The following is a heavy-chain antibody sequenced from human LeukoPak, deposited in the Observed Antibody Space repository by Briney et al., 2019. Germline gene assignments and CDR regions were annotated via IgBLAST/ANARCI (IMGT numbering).Heavy chain of an antibody. CDR1: GFTFNTYS. D-gene: IGHD3-22*01. CDR2: ISSGSNYI. J-gene: IGHJ4*02. Sequence: GGSLRLSCAASGFTFNTYSMNWVRQAPGKGLEWVSCISSGSNYIYYADSMKGRFTISRDNSKNTLYLQMNSLRAEDTAVYYCARGWDSSGQIPFFYWGQGTLVTVSS. V-gene: IGHV3-21*01. CDR3: ARGWDSSGQIPFFY.